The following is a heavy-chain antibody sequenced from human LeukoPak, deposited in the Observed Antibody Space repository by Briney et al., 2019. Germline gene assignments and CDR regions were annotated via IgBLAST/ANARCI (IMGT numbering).Heavy chain of an antibody. Sequence: ASVKVSCKASGYTFTGYYMHWVRQAPGQGLEWMGWINPNSGGTNYAQKFQGRVTMTRDTSISTAYMELSSLRSEDTAVYYCARVEPTTVTKGDAFDIWGQGTMVTVSS. D-gene: IGHD4-17*01. V-gene: IGHV1-2*02. CDR3: ARVEPTTVTKGDAFDI. J-gene: IGHJ3*02. CDR2: INPNSGGT. CDR1: GYTFTGYY.